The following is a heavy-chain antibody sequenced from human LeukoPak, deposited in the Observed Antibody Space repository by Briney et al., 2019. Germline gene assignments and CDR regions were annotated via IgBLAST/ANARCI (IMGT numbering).Heavy chain of an antibody. CDR3: AKSGRTYYDILTGYYNPTHYYGMDV. CDR2: ISWNSGSI. D-gene: IGHD3-9*01. V-gene: IGHV3-9*01. J-gene: IGHJ6*02. Sequence: PGGSLRLSCAASGFTFDDYAMHWVRQAPGKGLEWVSGISWNSGSIGYADSVKGRFTISRDNAKNSLYLQMNSLRAEDTALYYCAKSGRTYYDILTGYYNPTHYYGMDVWGQGTTVTVSS. CDR1: GFTFDDYA.